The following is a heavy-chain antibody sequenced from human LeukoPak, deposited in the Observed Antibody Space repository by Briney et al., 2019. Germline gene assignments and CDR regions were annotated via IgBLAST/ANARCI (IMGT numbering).Heavy chain of an antibody. Sequence: GGSLRLSCAASGFTFSDYHMSWIRQAPGKGLEWVSYISSSGSTIYYADSVKGRFTISRDNAKNSLYLQMNSLRAEDTAVYYCARVSRGSSSWYYYYYMDVWGKGTTVTVSS. V-gene: IGHV3-11*04. CDR1: GFTFSDYH. CDR2: ISSSGSTI. J-gene: IGHJ6*03. D-gene: IGHD6-13*01. CDR3: ARVSRGSSSWYYYYYMDV.